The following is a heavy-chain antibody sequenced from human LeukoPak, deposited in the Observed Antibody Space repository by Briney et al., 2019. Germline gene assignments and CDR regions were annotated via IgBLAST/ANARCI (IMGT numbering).Heavy chain of an antibody. J-gene: IGHJ3*02. V-gene: IGHV1-24*01. D-gene: IGHD3-22*01. Sequence: ASVKVSCKVSGYTLTELSMHWARQAPGKGLEWMGGFDPEDGETIYAQKFQGRVTMTEDTSTDTAYMELSSLRSEDTAVYYCATDSDSSGYYPTIDAFDIWGQGTMVTVSS. CDR3: ATDSDSSGYYPTIDAFDI. CDR2: FDPEDGET. CDR1: GYTLTELS.